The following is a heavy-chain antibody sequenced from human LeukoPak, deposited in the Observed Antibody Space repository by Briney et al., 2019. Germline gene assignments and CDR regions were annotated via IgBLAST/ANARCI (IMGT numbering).Heavy chain of an antibody. V-gene: IGHV3-30-3*01. D-gene: IGHD6-6*01. CDR2: ISYDGSNK. CDR3: ARARYGAARSSVTY. J-gene: IGHJ4*02. CDR1: GFTFSSYA. Sequence: GSLRLSCAASGFTFSSYAMHWVRQAPGKGLEWVAVISYDGSNKYYAGSVKGRFTISRDNSKNTLYLQMNSLRAEDTAVYYCARARYGAARSSVTYWGQGTLVTVSS.